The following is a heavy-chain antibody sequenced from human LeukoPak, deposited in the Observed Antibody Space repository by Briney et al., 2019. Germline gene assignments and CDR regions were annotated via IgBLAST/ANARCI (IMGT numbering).Heavy chain of an antibody. D-gene: IGHD3-9*01. Sequence: GASVKVSCKASGGTFSSYAISWVRQAPGQGLEWMGGIIPIFGTANYAQKFQGRVTITADESTSTAYMELSSLRSEDTAVYYCARGNDILTGYDDAFDIWGQGTMVTVSS. J-gene: IGHJ3*02. CDR3: ARGNDILTGYDDAFDI. CDR1: GGTFSSYA. CDR2: IIPIFGTA. V-gene: IGHV1-69*13.